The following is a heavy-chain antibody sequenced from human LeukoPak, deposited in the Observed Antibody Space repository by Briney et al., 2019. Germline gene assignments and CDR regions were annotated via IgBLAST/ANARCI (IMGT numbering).Heavy chain of an antibody. V-gene: IGHV4-39*01. CDR3: ARRLHYFDY. D-gene: IGHD2-21*02. J-gene: IGHJ4*02. CDR1: GGSISSTYDH. Sequence: SETLSLTCTVSGGSISSTYDHWDWIRQPPGKGLEWIGSIRYSGTTYYNPSLKGRVTIFVDTSNNQFSLRLRSVTAADTAVYYCARRLHYFDYWGQGSLVTVSS. CDR2: IRYSGTT.